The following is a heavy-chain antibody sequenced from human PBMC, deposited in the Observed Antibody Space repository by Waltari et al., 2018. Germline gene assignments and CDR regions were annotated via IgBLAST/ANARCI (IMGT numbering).Heavy chain of an antibody. V-gene: IGHV4-39*01. CDR2: IYYSGST. Sequence: QLQLQESGPGLVKPSENLSLTCTVSGGSISSSSYYWGWIRQPPGKGLEWIGSIYYSGSTYYNPSLKSRVTISVDTSKNQFSLKLSSVTAADTAVYYCARHSKDDYSNYWFDPWGQGTLVTVSS. CDR1: GGSISSSSYY. CDR3: ARHSKDDYSNYWFDP. D-gene: IGHD4-4*01. J-gene: IGHJ5*02.